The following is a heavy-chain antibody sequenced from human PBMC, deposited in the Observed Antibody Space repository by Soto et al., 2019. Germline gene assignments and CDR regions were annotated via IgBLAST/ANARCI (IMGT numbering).Heavy chain of an antibody. CDR1: GFSLASGKVG. Sequence: SGPTLVNPTETLTLTCTVSGFSLASGKVGVTWIRQPPGKALEWLAHIFSNVEKSYRTSLKDRLTISEDTSKSQVVLTMTNVDPVDTATYYCAQILFGRSVAGGYFYMDVWGKGTTVTVPS. CDR3: AQILFGRSVAGGYFYMDV. CDR2: IFSNVEK. D-gene: IGHD6-19*01. V-gene: IGHV2-26*01. J-gene: IGHJ6*03.